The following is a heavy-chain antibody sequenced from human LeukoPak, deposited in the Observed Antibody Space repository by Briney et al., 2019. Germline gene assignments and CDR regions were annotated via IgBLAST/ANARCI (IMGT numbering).Heavy chain of an antibody. D-gene: IGHD6-13*01. CDR2: ISWNSGSI. CDR3: AKDKGSSWFTYFDY. V-gene: IGHV3-9*01. CDR1: GFTCDDYA. J-gene: IGHJ4*02. Sequence: GGSLRLSCAASGFTCDDYAMHWVRQAPGKGLEWVSGISWNSGSIGYADSVKGRFTISRDNAKNSLYLQMNSLRAEDTALYYCAKDKGSSWFTYFDYWGQGTLVTVSS.